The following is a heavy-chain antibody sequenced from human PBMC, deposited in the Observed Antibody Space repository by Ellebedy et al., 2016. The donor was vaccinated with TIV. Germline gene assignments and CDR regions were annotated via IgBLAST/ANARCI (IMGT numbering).Heavy chain of an antibody. Sequence: PGGSLRLSCAASGFTFSSYWMHWVRQAPGKGLVWVARVNTDGTATTYVDAVEGRFTLHRDNAKNTLYLQLNSLRAEDTAIYYCARDRYSNNGQWYFDLWGRGTLVTVSS. CDR1: GFTFSSYW. J-gene: IGHJ2*01. D-gene: IGHD2-15*01. CDR2: VNTDGTAT. V-gene: IGHV3-74*01. CDR3: ARDRYSNNGQWYFDL.